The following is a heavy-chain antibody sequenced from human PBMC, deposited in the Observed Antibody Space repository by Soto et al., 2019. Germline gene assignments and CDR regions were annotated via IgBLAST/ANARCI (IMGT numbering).Heavy chain of an antibody. J-gene: IGHJ4*02. Sequence: QVQLVQSGAELKEPGSSVRVSCKASGGPFTSNAINWVRQAPGQGLEWMGGIIPIFGTTNYAQEFQGRITITADKSTSTAYMELSSLRSEDTAVYYCARGVSVIRDLTAYSLYLDYWGQGTLVTVSS. CDR1: GGPFTSNA. CDR2: IIPIFGTT. D-gene: IGHD4-4*01. V-gene: IGHV1-69*06. CDR3: ARGVSVIRDLTAYSLYLDY.